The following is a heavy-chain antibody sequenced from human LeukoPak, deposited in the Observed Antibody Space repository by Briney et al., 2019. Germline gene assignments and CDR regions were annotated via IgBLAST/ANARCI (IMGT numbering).Heavy chain of an antibody. J-gene: IGHJ4*02. CDR2: IDGSGDNT. CDR1: GLTFSSYG. D-gene: IGHD1-26*01. Sequence: GRTLRLSCAASGLTFSSYGMNWVRQAPGKGLEWVSVIDGSGDNTYYADSVKGRFTISRDNSKNTLYLQMNSLRAEDTAVYYCARDSGGKGDYWGQGTLVTVSS. V-gene: IGHV3-23*01. CDR3: ARDSGGKGDY.